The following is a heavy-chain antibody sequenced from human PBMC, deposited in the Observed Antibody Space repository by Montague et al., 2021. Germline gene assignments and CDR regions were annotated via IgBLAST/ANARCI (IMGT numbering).Heavy chain of an antibody. CDR3: ARERLTMVRWLRRWGFDV. Sequence: SETLSLTCTVSGGSISTYYWSWIRQPAGKGLEWIGRIYNSGSTNYYPSLKSRVTISVDTSKNQFSLKLSSVTAADTAVYYCARERLTMVRWLRRWGFDVWGQGTTVTVSS. V-gene: IGHV4-4*07. J-gene: IGHJ6*02. D-gene: IGHD3-10*01. CDR2: IYNSGST. CDR1: GGSISTYY.